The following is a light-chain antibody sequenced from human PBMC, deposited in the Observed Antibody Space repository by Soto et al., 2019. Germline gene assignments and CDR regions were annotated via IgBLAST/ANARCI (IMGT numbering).Light chain of an antibody. J-gene: IGKJ3*01. CDR1: QDISNY. Sequence: DIQMTQSPSSLSASVGDRVTITCQASQDISNYLNWYQQKPGKAHKLLIYDASNLETGVPSRFSGSGSGTDFTFPISRLQPEDIATYYCEQYDNLPFTFGPGTKVDIK. V-gene: IGKV1-33*01. CDR3: EQYDNLPFT. CDR2: DAS.